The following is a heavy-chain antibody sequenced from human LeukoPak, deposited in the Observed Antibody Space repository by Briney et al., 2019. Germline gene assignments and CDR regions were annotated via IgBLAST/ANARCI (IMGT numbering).Heavy chain of an antibody. V-gene: IGHV3-11*01. D-gene: IGHD5-24*01. CDR1: GFTFSDYY. CDR2: ISSSGSTI. CDR3: ARDSVEMATIDH. Sequence: GSLRLSCAASGFTFSDYYMSWIRQAPGKGLEWVSYISSSGSTIYYADSVKGRFTISRDNAKNSLYLQMNSPRAEDTAVYYCARDSVEMATIDHWGQGTLVTVSS. J-gene: IGHJ4*02.